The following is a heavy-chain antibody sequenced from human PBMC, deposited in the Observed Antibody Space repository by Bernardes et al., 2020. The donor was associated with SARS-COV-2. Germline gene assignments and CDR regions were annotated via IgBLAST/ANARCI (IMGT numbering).Heavy chain of an antibody. Sequence: WESLRLTCTVSGGSFSSNSYYWGWIPQPKGKELEWIGSIYYSGSTDYNPSLKSRVTISVDTSNNQFSLKVRSVTAADTAVYFCARTNDRQSSHDYWGQGTLITVSS. CDR3: ARTNDRQSSHDY. V-gene: IGHV4-39*01. J-gene: IGHJ4*02. CDR1: GGSFSSNSYY. CDR2: IYYSGST.